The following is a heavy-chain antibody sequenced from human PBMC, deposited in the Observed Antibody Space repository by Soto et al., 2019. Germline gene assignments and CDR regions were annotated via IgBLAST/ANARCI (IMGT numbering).Heavy chain of an antibody. Sequence: EVQLVESGGGLVQPGGSLRLSCAASGFTVSSNYMSWVRQAPGKGLEWVSVIYSGGSTYYADSVKGRFTISRDNSKNTLYLQMNSVRAEDTAVYYCAREMESSSSEWWFVPWGQGTLVTVSS. V-gene: IGHV3-66*01. J-gene: IGHJ5*02. CDR3: AREMESSSSEWWFVP. CDR1: GFTVSSNY. D-gene: IGHD6-6*01. CDR2: IYSGGST.